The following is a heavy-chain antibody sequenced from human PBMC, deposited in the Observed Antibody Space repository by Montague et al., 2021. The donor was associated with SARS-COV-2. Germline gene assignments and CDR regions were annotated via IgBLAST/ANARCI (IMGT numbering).Heavy chain of an antibody. V-gene: IGHV4-59*12. J-gene: IGHJ6*03. CDR3: ARAIVSGLCSGGSCYKGYYYYMDV. Sequence: SETLSLTCTVSGASISSYSWSWIRQPPGKGLEWIGYMYNSEKINYNPSXXSRVTISVDTSKGQLSLKLNSVTAADTAVYFCARAIVSGLCSGGSCYKGYYYYMDVWGKGTTVTVSS. CDR1: GASISSYS. CDR2: MYNSEKI. D-gene: IGHD2-15*01.